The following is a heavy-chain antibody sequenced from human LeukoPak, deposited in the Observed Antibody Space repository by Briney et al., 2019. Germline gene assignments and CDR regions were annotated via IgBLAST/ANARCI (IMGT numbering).Heavy chain of an antibody. J-gene: IGHJ6*02. CDR3: ASPVKYCSSTSCYSIDGMDV. Sequence: GGSLTLSCATSGFTFSSYAMHWVRQAPGKGLEGVAVISYDGSNKYYADSVKGRFTISRDNSKNTLYLQMNSLRAEDTAVYYCASPVKYCSSTSCYSIDGMDVWGQGTTVTVSS. D-gene: IGHD2-2*02. CDR2: ISYDGSNK. V-gene: IGHV3-30-3*01. CDR1: GFTFSSYA.